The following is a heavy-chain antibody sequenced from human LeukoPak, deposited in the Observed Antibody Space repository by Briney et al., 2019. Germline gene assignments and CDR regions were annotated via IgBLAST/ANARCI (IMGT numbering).Heavy chain of an antibody. CDR3: ARATMTLMGIDY. Sequence: GGSLRLSCVTSGLTFSDYYMSWIRQAPGKGLEWVSYISSSGSPMYYADSVKGRFIISRDNAKNSLYLQMNSLRAGDTAVYYCARATMTLMGIDYWGQGTLVTVSS. V-gene: IGHV3-11*04. D-gene: IGHD3-22*01. CDR1: GLTFSDYY. CDR2: ISSSGSPM. J-gene: IGHJ4*02.